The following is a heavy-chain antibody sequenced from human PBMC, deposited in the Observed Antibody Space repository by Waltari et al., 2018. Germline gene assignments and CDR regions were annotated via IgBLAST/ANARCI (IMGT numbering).Heavy chain of an antibody. CDR2: IYSGGST. CDR1: GFTVCNNF. J-gene: IGHJ4*02. D-gene: IGHD1-1*01. CDR3: AKVDNVGLNNY. Sequence: EVQLVESGGDLIQPGGSLRLSCAASGFTVCNNFMGWVRQAPGKGLEWVSVIYSGGSTNYIDSVRGRFTISRDSSKNTLYLQMNSLRAEDTAVYYCAKVDNVGLNNYWGQGTLVTVSS. V-gene: IGHV3-53*01.